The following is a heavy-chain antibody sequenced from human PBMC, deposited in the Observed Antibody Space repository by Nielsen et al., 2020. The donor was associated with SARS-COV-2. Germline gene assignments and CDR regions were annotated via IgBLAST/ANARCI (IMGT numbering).Heavy chain of an antibody. V-gene: IGHV3-43*01. J-gene: IGHJ4*02. Sequence: GGSLRLSCAASGFTFDDYTMHWVRQAPGKGLEWVSLISWDGGSTYYADSVKGRFTISRDNSKNSLYLQMNGLRTEDTALYYCAKEGASSSWLNLDYWGQGTLVTVSS. CDR2: ISWDGGST. CDR3: AKEGASSSWLNLDY. D-gene: IGHD6-13*01. CDR1: GFTFDDYT.